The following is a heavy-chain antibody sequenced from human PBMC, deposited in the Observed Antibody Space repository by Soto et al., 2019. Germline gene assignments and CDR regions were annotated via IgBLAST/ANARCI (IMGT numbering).Heavy chain of an antibody. J-gene: IGHJ4*02. D-gene: IGHD2-2*01. CDR2: ISGSGFTI. CDR1: GFTFSDYY. CDR3: ARDMPAEGGWPNFDY. Sequence: GGSMRLSCEASGFTFSDYYMSWIRQAPGKGLEWISYISGSGFTIYNADSVKGRFSISRDNAKHSLYLQMNSLRVDDTAVYYCARDMPAEGGWPNFDYWGQGTLVTVSS. V-gene: IGHV3-11*01.